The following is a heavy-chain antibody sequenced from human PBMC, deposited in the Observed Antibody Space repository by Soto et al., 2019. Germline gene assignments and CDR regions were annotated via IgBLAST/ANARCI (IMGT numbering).Heavy chain of an antibody. CDR3: VKATLPTAIKFGVDS. D-gene: IGHD2-2*01. CDR1: GFTFSSYG. J-gene: IGHJ5*01. V-gene: IGHV3-30*18. Sequence: GGSLRLSCAASGFTFSSYGMHWVRQTPDKGLEWVAVISHDGNQKYYADFAEGRFTISRDNARNTLHLQMNSLRPEDTAFFYCVKATLPTAIKFGVDSWGQGTLVTVSS. CDR2: ISHDGNQK.